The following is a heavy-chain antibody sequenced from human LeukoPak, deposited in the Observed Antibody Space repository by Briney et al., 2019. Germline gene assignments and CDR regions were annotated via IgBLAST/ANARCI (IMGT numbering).Heavy chain of an antibody. CDR2: ISAYNGNT. V-gene: IGHV1-18*01. D-gene: IGHD6-13*01. Sequence: ASVKVFCKASGYTFTSYGISWVRQAPGPWLQWLGWISAYNGNTNYAQKLQGRVTMTTDTSTSTAYMELRSLRSDDTAVYYCARGIAAAGSIDYWGQGTLVTVSS. CDR1: GYTFTSYG. J-gene: IGHJ4*02. CDR3: ARGIAAAGSIDY.